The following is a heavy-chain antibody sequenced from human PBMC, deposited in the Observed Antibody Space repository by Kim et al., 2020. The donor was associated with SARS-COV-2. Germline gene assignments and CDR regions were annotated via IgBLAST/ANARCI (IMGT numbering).Heavy chain of an antibody. CDR1: GGSFSGYY. D-gene: IGHD6-19*01. Sequence: SETLSLTCAVYGGSFSGYYWSWIRQPPGKGLEWIGEINHSGSTNYNTSLKSRVTISVDTSKYQFSLKLSSVTAADTAVYYCARDLLSGSDWYFDLWGRGT. CDR3: ARDLLSGSDWYFDL. CDR2: INHSGST. V-gene: IGHV4-34*01. J-gene: IGHJ2*01.